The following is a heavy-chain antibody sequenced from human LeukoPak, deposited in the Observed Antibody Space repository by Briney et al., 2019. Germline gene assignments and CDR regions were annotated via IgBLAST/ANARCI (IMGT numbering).Heavy chain of an antibody. CDR2: IYSGGST. Sequence: PGGSLRLSCAVSGFTVSSNYMSWVRQAPGKGLEWVSVIYSGGSTYYADSVKGRFTISRDNSKNTLYLQMNSLRAEDTAVYYCARVYGRWLRFDYWAREPWSPSPQ. CDR3: ARVYGRWLRFDY. CDR1: GFTVSSNY. V-gene: IGHV3-66*01. J-gene: IGHJ4*02. D-gene: IGHD5-12*01.